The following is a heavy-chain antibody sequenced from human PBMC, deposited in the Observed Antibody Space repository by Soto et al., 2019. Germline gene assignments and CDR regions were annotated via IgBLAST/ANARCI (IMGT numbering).Heavy chain of an antibody. CDR2: IDPSDSYT. V-gene: IGHV5-10-1*01. J-gene: IGHJ6*02. CDR3: ARQPYSNSQYYYYYGIDV. CDR1: GYSFTSYW. D-gene: IGHD4-4*01. Sequence: GESLKISCKGSGYSFTSYWISWVRQMPGKGLEWMGRIDPSDSYTNYSPSFQGHVTISADKSISTAYLQWSSMKASDTAMYYCARQPYSNSQYYYYYGIDVWGQGTTVTVYS.